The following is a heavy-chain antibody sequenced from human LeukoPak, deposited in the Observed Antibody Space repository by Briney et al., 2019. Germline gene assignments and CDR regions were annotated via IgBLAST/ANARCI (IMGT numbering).Heavy chain of an antibody. CDR2: INPNSGGT. D-gene: IGHD5-12*01. CDR1: GGTFSSYA. V-gene: IGHV1-2*02. J-gene: IGHJ6*03. CDR3: ARDFEWLGVNYYMDV. Sequence: ASVKVSCKASGGTFSSYAISWVRQAPGQGLEWMGWINPNSGGTNYAQKFQGRVTMTRDTSISTAYMELSRLRSDDTAVYYCARDFEWLGVNYYMDVWGKGTSVTVSS.